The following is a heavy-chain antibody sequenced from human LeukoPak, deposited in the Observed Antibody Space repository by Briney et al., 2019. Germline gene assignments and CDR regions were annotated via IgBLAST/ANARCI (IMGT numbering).Heavy chain of an antibody. D-gene: IGHD3-10*01. CDR1: GFTFSDYY. Sequence: GGSLRLSCAASGFTFSDYYMSWIRQAPGKGLEWVSYISSSGSTIYYADSVKGRFTIFRDKAKNSMYLQMNSLRAEDTAVYYCARDGLLWFGELRGRFDYWGQGTLVTVSS. J-gene: IGHJ4*02. CDR2: ISSSGSTI. CDR3: ARDGLLWFGELRGRFDY. V-gene: IGHV3-11*04.